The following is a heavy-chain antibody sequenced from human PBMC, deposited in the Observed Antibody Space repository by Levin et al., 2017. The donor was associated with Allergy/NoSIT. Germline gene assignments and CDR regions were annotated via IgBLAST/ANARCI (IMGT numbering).Heavy chain of an antibody. CDR3: AREYCSGGSCFLDY. D-gene: IGHD2-15*01. CDR1: CGSIRSYF. CDR2: MYYSGST. J-gene: IGHJ4*02. V-gene: IGHV4-59*01. Sequence: SQTLSLPCTVSCGSIRSYFWSWIRQPPGKGLEWIGYMYYSGSTNYNPSLKSRVTISVDTSKNQFSLKLSSVTAADTAVYYCAREYCSGGSCFLDYWGQGTLVTVSS.